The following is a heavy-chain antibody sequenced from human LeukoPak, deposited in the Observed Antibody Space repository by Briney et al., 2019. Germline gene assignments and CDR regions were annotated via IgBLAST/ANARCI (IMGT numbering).Heavy chain of an antibody. CDR2: IYYSGST. Sequence: SETLSLTCTVSGDSINSAAYYWSWIRQHPGKGLEWIGYIYYSGSTYYNPSLKSRVTISVDTSKNQFSLKLSSVTAADTAVYYCARGGGDYGDPFDYWGQGTLVTVSS. CDR3: ARGGGDYGDPFDY. J-gene: IGHJ4*02. CDR1: GDSINSAAYY. V-gene: IGHV4-31*03. D-gene: IGHD4-17*01.